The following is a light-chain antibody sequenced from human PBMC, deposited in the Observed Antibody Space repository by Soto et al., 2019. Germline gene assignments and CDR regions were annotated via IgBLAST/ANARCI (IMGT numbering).Light chain of an antibody. Sequence: EIVLTQSPGTLSLSPGERATLSCRASQSFRGLLAWYQQKPGQAPRLLIYDAYNRATGIPPRFSGSGSGTDFTLTISGLQSEDSAVYFCQQYNNWPFSFGQGTRL. CDR3: QQYNNWPFS. V-gene: IGKV3D-15*01. CDR2: DAY. CDR1: QSFRGL. J-gene: IGKJ5*01.